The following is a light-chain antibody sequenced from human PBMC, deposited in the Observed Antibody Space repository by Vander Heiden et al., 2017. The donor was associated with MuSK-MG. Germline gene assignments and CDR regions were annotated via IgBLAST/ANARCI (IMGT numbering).Light chain of an antibody. CDR3: QQYDNRPSYT. CDR2: DAS. Sequence: DIQMTQSPSPLSASVGDRVTITCQPSQDISNYLNWYQQKPGKAPKLLIYDASTLETGVPSRCSGSGSGTDFTFTISSLQPEDIATYYCQQYDNRPSYTFGQGTKLEIK. V-gene: IGKV1-33*01. CDR1: QDISNY. J-gene: IGKJ2*01.